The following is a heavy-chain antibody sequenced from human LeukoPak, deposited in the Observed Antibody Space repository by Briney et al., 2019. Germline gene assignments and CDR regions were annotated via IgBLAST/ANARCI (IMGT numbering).Heavy chain of an antibody. D-gene: IGHD5-18*01. V-gene: IGHV3-48*02. CDR3: TRDGLHTAHFDY. Sequence: QPGGSLRLSCAASGLTFSTYTMNWVRQAPGKGLEWVSTVSDSRDVHYSDSVKGRFTISRDNARNSLYLQMNSLRDEDTAVYYCTRDGLHTAHFDYWGQGTLVTVSS. CDR2: VSDSRDV. J-gene: IGHJ4*02. CDR1: GLTFSTYT.